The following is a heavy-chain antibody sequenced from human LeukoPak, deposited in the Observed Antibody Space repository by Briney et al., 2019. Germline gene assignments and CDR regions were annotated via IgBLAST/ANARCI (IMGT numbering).Heavy chain of an antibody. CDR2: ISTTGNTK. Sequence: GGSLRFSCAASGFTFSSSEMYWVRQAPGKGLEWVSYISTTGNTKYYADSVQGRFTVSRDNGQSLLFLQMNSLRAGDTAIYYCARVFVSGYDVLTGYFRAFDYWGQGALVTVSS. CDR1: GFTFSSSE. V-gene: IGHV3-48*03. CDR3: ARVFVSGYDVLTGYFRAFDY. J-gene: IGHJ4*02. D-gene: IGHD3-9*01.